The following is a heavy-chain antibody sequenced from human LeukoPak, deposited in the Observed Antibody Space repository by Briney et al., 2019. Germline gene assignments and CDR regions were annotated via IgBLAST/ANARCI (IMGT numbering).Heavy chain of an antibody. Sequence: PGGSLRLSCAASGFTFSSYSMNWVRQAPGKGLEWVSSIGSSSSYIYYADSVKGRFTISRDNAKNSLYLQMNSLRAEDTAVYYCALTSYSSSFTSTSHFDYWGQGTLVTVSS. CDR2: IGSSSSYI. CDR3: ALTSYSSSFTSTSHFDY. CDR1: GFTFSSYS. J-gene: IGHJ4*02. V-gene: IGHV3-21*01. D-gene: IGHD6-13*01.